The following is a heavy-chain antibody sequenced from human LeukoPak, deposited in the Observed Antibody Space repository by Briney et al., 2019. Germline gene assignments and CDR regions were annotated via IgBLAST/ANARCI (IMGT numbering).Heavy chain of an antibody. J-gene: IGHJ3*02. Sequence: SETLSLTCTVSSGSISSYYWSWIRQPPGKGLEWVGYIYYSGSTNYNPSLKSRVTISVDTSKNQFSLKLSSVTAADTAAYYCARHLDSSGYDAFDIWGQGTMVTVSS. CDR2: IYYSGST. CDR1: SGSISSYY. V-gene: IGHV4-59*08. D-gene: IGHD3-22*01. CDR3: ARHLDSSGYDAFDI.